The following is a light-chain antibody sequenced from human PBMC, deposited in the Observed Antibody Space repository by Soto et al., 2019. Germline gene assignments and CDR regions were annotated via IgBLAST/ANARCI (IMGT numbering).Light chain of an antibody. CDR1: SNDVGGYNY. CDR2: DVT. J-gene: IGLJ1*01. V-gene: IGLV2-14*03. Sequence: QSALTQPASVSGSPGQSITIPCPGTSNDVGGYNYVSWYQHHPGKAPKLIIYDVTNRPSGVSNPFSGSKSGNTASLTISGLQPEDEADYYCSSYTTSNTRQIVFGTGTKVTVL. CDR3: SSYTTSNTRQIV.